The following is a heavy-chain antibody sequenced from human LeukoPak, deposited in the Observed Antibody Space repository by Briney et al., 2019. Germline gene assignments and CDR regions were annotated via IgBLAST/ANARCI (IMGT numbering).Heavy chain of an antibody. D-gene: IGHD4-11*01. CDR2: ISAYNGNT. CDR3: ARDPDYSKYYYYYMDV. V-gene: IGHV1-18*01. J-gene: IGHJ6*03. Sequence: GASVKVSCKASGYTFTSYGISWVRQAPGQGLEWMGWISAYNGNTNYAQKLQVRVTMTTDTSTSTAYMELRSLRSDDTAVYYCARDPDYSKYYYYYMDVWGKGTTVTVSS. CDR1: GYTFTSYG.